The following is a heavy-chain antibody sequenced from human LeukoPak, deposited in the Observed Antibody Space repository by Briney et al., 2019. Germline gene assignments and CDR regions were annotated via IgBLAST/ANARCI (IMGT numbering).Heavy chain of an antibody. D-gene: IGHD1-1*01. CDR1: GGTFSSYA. J-gene: IGHJ4*02. V-gene: IGHV1-69*13. CDR2: IIPIFGTA. CDR3: ARKGVHDGSAELFDY. Sequence: ASVNVSCKASGGTFSSYAISWVRQAPGQGLEWMGGIIPIFGTANYAQKFQGRVTITADESTSTAYMELSSLRSEDTAVYYCARKGVHDGSAELFDYWGQGTLVTVSS.